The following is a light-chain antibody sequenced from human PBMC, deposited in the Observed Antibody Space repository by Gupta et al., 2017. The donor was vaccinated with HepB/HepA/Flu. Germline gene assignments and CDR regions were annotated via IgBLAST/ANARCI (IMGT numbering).Light chain of an antibody. CDR1: QDISNY. J-gene: IGKJ5*01. CDR3: QQHDNLPPIA. CDR2: NAP. Sequence: DIQMTQSPYSLSASVGDRVTITCQARQDISNYLNWHKQKTGKGPKLLTYNAPSFEKGVPSRYSGSGYGKNFPFTINSLQQEDIASYYCQQHDNLPPIAFGQGTLMEIK. V-gene: IGKV1-33*01.